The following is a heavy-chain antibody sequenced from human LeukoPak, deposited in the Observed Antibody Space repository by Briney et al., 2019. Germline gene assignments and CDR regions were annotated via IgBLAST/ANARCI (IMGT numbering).Heavy chain of an antibody. CDR2: INHSGST. Sequence: PSETLSLTCAVYGGSFSGYYWSWIRQPPGKGLEWLGEINHSGSTNYNPSLKSRVTISVDTSKNQFSLKLSSVTAADTAVYYCARGVRIFGVVIANYFDYWGQGTLVTVSS. CDR3: ARGVRIFGVVIANYFDY. V-gene: IGHV4-34*01. CDR1: GGSFSGYY. D-gene: IGHD3-3*01. J-gene: IGHJ4*02.